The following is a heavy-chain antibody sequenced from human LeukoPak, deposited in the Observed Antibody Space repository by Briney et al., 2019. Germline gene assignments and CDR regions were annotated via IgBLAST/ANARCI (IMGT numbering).Heavy chain of an antibody. CDR3: AKGGEYSSSWDDAFEI. J-gene: IGHJ3*02. D-gene: IGHD2-2*01. CDR2: LWYGGSEK. CDR1: GFTFTTYG. Sequence: GGSLTLSCVASGFTFTTYGMHWVRQAPGKELEGVAVLWYGGSEKYYADSVKGRFTISRDNSKNTLYLQMDSLRAEDTAVYYCAKGGEYSSSWDDAFEIWGQGTMVAVSS. V-gene: IGHV3-30*02.